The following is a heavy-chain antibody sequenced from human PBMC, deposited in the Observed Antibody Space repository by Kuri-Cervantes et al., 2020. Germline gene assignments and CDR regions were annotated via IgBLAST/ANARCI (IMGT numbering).Heavy chain of an antibody. CDR2: MNPNSGNT. D-gene: IGHD4-23*01. Sequence: ASVKVSCKASGYTFTSYDINWVRQATGQGLEWMGWMNPNSGNTGYAQRFQGRVTITADESTNTTYMDLNSLRSEDTAVYYCARESHPLYGDNEGGDYWGQGTLVTVSS. J-gene: IGHJ4*02. CDR1: GYTFTSYD. V-gene: IGHV1-8*01. CDR3: ARESHPLYGDNEGGDY.